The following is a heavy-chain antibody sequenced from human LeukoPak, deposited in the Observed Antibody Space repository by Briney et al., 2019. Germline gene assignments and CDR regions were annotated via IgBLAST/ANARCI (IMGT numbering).Heavy chain of an antibody. D-gene: IGHD5-24*01. Sequence: SETLSLTCTVSGGSISGYYWSWIRQPPGKGLEWIGCIYYTGSTNFNASLKSRVTISVDMSQNQFSLRLNSVTAADTAVYYCARYNRPYYFDFWGQGTLVTVSS. V-gene: IGHV4-59*08. CDR2: IYYTGST. CDR1: GGSISGYY. J-gene: IGHJ4*02. CDR3: ARYNRPYYFDF.